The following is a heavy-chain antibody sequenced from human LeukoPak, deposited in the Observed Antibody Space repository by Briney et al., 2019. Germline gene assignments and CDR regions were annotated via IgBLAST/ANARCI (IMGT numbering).Heavy chain of an antibody. J-gene: IGHJ3*02. CDR2: INPNTGVT. V-gene: IGHV1-2*02. CDR3: ARDRSRYGYIGELAAFDI. D-gene: IGHD5-24*01. CDR1: GFTFAGYY. Sequence: ASMKVSCKASGFTFAGYYMHWVRQAPGQGLEWMAWINPNTGVTHYAQNFQGRVTMTTDTSTSTVYMELSSLRSEDTAVYYCARDRSRYGYIGELAAFDIWGQGTMVTVSP.